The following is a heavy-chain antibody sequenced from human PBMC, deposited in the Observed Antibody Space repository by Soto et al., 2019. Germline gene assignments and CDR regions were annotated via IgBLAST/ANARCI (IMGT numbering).Heavy chain of an antibody. CDR3: ARMVAATVFDP. CDR1: GASISGYY. V-gene: IGHV4-4*07. D-gene: IGHD2-15*01. CDR2: IYATGTT. Sequence: SETLSLTCTVSGASISGYYWSWIRKSAGKGLEWIGRIYATGTTDYNPSLKSRVMMSVDRSKNQFSLKLSSVTAADTAVYYCARMVAATVFDPWGQGTLVTVSS. J-gene: IGHJ5*02.